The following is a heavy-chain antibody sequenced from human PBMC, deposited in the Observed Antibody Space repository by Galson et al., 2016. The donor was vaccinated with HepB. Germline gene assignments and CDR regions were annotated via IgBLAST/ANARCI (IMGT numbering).Heavy chain of an antibody. CDR2: ISDNGHAT. J-gene: IGHJ4*02. CDR1: GFTFSSYA. CDR3: AKCPPGTRGSLDS. Sequence: LRLSCAASGFTFSSYAMSWVRQAPGKGLEWISLISDNGHATYYADPVRGRFSIARDNSKNTLYLQMNSLRADDTAVYYCAKCPPGTRGSLDSWGQGTLVTVSS. D-gene: IGHD1-14*01. V-gene: IGHV3-23*01.